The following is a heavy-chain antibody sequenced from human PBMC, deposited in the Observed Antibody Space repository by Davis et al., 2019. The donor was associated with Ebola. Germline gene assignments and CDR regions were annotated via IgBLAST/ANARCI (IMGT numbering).Heavy chain of an antibody. CDR1: GDNFLGYW. V-gene: IGHV5-51*01. CDR3: GRSGSSGTYDY. D-gene: IGHD1-26*01. J-gene: IGHJ4*02. Sequence: GESLKISCQGSGDNFLGYWITWVRQMPGKGLEWMGIIYYGDSETRYSPSFQGQATMSVDKSTGTAYLQWRSLKASDTATYFCGRSGSSGTYDYWGQGTLVTVSP. CDR2: IYYGDSET.